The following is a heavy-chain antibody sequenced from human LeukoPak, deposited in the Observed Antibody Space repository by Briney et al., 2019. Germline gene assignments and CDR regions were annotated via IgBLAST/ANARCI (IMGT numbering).Heavy chain of an antibody. CDR2: INHSGST. J-gene: IGHJ2*01. Sequence: SETLSLTCAVYGGYFSGYYWSWIRQPPGKGLEWIGEINHSGSTNYNPSLKSRVTISVDTSKNQFSLKLRSVTAADTAVYYCARTPYDSSGYAAGNYWYFDLWGRGTLVTVSS. CDR3: ARTPYDSSGYAAGNYWYFDL. CDR1: GGYFSGYY. D-gene: IGHD3-22*01. V-gene: IGHV4-34*01.